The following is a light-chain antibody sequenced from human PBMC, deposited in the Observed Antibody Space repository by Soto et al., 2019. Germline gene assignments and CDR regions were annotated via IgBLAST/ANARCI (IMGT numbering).Light chain of an antibody. CDR1: QSISSW. J-gene: IGKJ1*01. CDR3: QQYSSYSQT. CDR2: DAS. Sequence: EIQMTQSPSTLSVSVGDRVTSTCRASQSISSWLAWYQQKPGKAPNLLIYDASSLQSGVPSRFSGSGSGTEFTLTISSLQPDDFATYYCQQYSSYSQTFGQGTKVEIK. V-gene: IGKV1-5*01.